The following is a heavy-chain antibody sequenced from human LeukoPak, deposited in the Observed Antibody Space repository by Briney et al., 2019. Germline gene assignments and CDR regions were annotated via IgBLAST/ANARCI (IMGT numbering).Heavy chain of an antibody. Sequence: PGGSLRLSCAASGFTFSSYSMNWVRQAPGKGLEWVSSISSSSSYIYYADSVKGRFTISRNNAKNSLYLQMNSLRAEDTAVYYCARILWFGELLHLDYWGQGTLVTVSS. D-gene: IGHD3-10*01. CDR2: ISSSSSYI. CDR1: GFTFSSYS. J-gene: IGHJ4*02. V-gene: IGHV3-21*01. CDR3: ARILWFGELLHLDY.